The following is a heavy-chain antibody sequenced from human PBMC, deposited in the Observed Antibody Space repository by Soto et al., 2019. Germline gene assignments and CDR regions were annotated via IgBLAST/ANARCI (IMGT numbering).Heavy chain of an antibody. D-gene: IGHD3-9*01. CDR3: ARAPAPILTGYYLDY. J-gene: IGHJ4*02. CDR1: GFTFSDYY. V-gene: IGHV3-11*01. CDR2: ISSSGSTI. Sequence: GGSLRLSCAASGFTFSDYYMSWIRQAPGKGLEWVSYISSSGSTIYYADSVKGRFTISRDNAKNSLYLQMNSLRAEDTAVYYCARAPAPILTGYYLDYWGQGTLVTVSS.